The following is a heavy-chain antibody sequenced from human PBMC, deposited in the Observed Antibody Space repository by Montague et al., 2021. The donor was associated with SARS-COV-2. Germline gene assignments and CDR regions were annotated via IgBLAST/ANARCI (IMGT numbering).Heavy chain of an antibody. V-gene: IGHV4-39*07. CDR1: GGSIGTSSYF. Sequence: SETLSLTCTVSGGSIGTSSYFWGWLRQPPGKGLVWIGIIYSSGTTSYIPSLKSRITISSDTSKNQFSLRLASVTAAATDVYYCARFREAGDVLDYWGQGTPVTVSS. CDR2: IYSSGTT. J-gene: IGHJ4*02. D-gene: IGHD7-27*01. CDR3: ARFREAGDVLDY.